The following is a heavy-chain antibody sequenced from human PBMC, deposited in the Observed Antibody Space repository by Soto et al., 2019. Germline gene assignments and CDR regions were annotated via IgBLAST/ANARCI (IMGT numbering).Heavy chain of an antibody. CDR1: GGSINSGDYY. D-gene: IGHD3-10*01. J-gene: IGHJ6*02. V-gene: IGHV4-30-4*01. CDR3: ARDRYYGSGTYCNFYSGMDV. CDR2: IFHSGST. Sequence: QVQLQESGPGLVKPSQTLSLTCTVSGGSINSGDYYWTWVRQPPGKGLEWIGNIFHSGSTYYTPSLQSRVTISLDTSKNHFSLKLSSVTPADTAVYYCARDRYYGSGTYCNFYSGMDVWGQGTTVTVSS.